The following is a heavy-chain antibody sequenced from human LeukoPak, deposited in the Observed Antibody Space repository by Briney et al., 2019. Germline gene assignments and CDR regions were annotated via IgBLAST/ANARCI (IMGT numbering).Heavy chain of an antibody. Sequence: SETLSLTCAVYGGSFSGYYWSWIRQPPGKGLEWIGEINHSGSTNYNPSLKSRVTISVDTSKNQFSLKLSSVTAADTAVYYCARQGMGTTIFWPDFWGQGTLVTVSS. CDR1: GGSFSGYY. CDR3: ARQGMGTTIFWPDF. V-gene: IGHV4-34*01. CDR2: INHSGST. J-gene: IGHJ4*02. D-gene: IGHD1-26*01.